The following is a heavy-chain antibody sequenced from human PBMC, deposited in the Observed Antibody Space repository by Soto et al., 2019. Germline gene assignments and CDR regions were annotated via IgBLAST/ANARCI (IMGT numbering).Heavy chain of an antibody. D-gene: IGHD5-12*01. J-gene: IGHJ4*02. CDR2: IYYSGST. V-gene: IGHV4-59*01. Sequence: QVQLQESGPGLVKPSETLSLTCTVSGGSITNYYWSWIRQPPGKGLEWIGYIYYSGSTNYNPSLKSRITISVDTSKNQFSLKLSSVTAADTAVYYCARGYSSYVGLWGQGTLVTVSS. CDR1: GGSITNYY. CDR3: ARGYSSYVGL.